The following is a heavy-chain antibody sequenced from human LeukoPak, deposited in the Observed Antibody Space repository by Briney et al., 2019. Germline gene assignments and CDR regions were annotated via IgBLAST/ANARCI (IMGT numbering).Heavy chain of an antibody. CDR3: GMALDY. CDR1: GFTFSNYL. J-gene: IGHJ4*02. CDR2: ISHSGSSI. V-gene: IGHV3-23*01. Sequence: PGGSLRLSCVASGFTFSNYLMNWVRQAPGKGLEWVSGISHSGSSIYYADSVKGRFTISRDNSKNTLYLQMDRLRVEDTAVYYCGMALDYWGQGTLVTVSS.